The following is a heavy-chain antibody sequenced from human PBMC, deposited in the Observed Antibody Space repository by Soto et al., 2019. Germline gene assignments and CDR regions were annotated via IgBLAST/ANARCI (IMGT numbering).Heavy chain of an antibody. Sequence: PSDTLSLTFTVSGASISVHSYYWTWIRQPPGKGLELIGSSYYSGATYLNPSLKSRATISVDTSKNQFSLRLTSVTAADTAIYYCTRRYNWNDNYFHXWGPGALVTVSX. CDR2: SYYSGAT. CDR3: TRRYNWNDNYFHX. CDR1: GASISVHSYY. V-gene: IGHV4-39*01. J-gene: IGHJ5*02. D-gene: IGHD1-20*01.